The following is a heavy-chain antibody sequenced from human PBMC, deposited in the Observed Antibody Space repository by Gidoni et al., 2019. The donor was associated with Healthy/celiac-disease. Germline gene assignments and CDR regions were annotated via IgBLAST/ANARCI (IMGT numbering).Heavy chain of an antibody. V-gene: IGHV3-23*01. D-gene: IGHD1-1*01. CDR3: AKLPEQTPYYFDD. J-gene: IGHJ4*02. CDR2: SRGRCGST. Sequence: EVQLLAYGGGLVQPGGSLRHCCAASGFTFSSYAMSWVRHAPGKGLEWSSTSRGRCGSTYYADSVNGRFTSSRDNSKNTRYLQMNSLRAEDTAVYYCAKLPEQTPYYFDDWGQGTLVTVSS. CDR1: GFTFSSYA.